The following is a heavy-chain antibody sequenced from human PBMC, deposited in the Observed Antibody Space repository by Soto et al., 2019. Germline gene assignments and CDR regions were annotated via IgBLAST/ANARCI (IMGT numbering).Heavy chain of an antibody. CDR2: MNPNSGNT. J-gene: IGHJ6*03. V-gene: IGHV1-8*02. D-gene: IGHD6-13*01. Sequence: ASVKVSCKASGGTFSSYTISWVRQAPGQGLEWMGWMNPNSGNTSYAQKFQGRVAMTRNTSISTAYMELSSLRSEDTAVYYCARDYSSYYYYYMDVWGKGTTVTVSS. CDR3: ARDYSSYYYYYMDV. CDR1: GGTFSSYT.